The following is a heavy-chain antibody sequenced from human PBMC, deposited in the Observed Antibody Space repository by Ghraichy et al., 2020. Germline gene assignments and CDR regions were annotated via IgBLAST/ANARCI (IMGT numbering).Heavy chain of an antibody. CDR1: GYTFTSYG. CDR3: ARSGYYDILTGYDAFDI. J-gene: IGHJ3*02. Sequence: ASVKVSCKASGYTFTSYGISWVRQAPGQGLEWMGWISAYNGNTNYAQKLQGRVTMTTDTSTSIAYMELRSLRSDDTAVYYCARSGYYDILTGYDAFDIWGQGTMVTVSS. D-gene: IGHD3-9*01. V-gene: IGHV1-18*01. CDR2: ISAYNGNT.